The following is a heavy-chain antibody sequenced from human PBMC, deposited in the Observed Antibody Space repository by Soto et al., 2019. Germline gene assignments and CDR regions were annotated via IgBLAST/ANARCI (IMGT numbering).Heavy chain of an antibody. Sequence: PSRTLSLTSPGSGYPITVGYYWAWLGHPPGKGLEWIGSIYHGGSTYYNPSLNSRVTLSIDMTNNHVSLILNSVTAADTAVYYCARVGPWVPYYYDSSPYTFENWFDPWGQGTLVTVSS. D-gene: IGHD3-22*01. CDR1: GYPITVGYY. CDR2: IYHGGST. CDR3: ARVGPWVPYYYDSSPYTFENWFDP. V-gene: IGHV4-38-2*02. J-gene: IGHJ5*02.